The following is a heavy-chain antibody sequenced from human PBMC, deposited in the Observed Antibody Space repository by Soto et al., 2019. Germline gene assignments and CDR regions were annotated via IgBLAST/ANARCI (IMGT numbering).Heavy chain of an antibody. D-gene: IGHD5-18*01. Sequence: PGGSLRLSCAASGFTFSSYAMSWVRQAPGKGLEWVSTISGSGGSTYYANSVKGRFTISRDNSENTLFLQMNSLRAEDTAVYYCAKDEYSYYQGASWGQGTLVTVSS. CDR3: AKDEYSYYQGAS. CDR1: GFTFSSYA. CDR2: ISGSGGST. V-gene: IGHV3-23*01. J-gene: IGHJ5*02.